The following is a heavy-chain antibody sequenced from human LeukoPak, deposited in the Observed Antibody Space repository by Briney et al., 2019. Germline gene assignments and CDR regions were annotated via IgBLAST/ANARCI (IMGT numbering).Heavy chain of an antibody. J-gene: IGHJ5*02. CDR2: IYYSGST. CDR1: GGSISSGDYY. CDR3: ARATRPEIFGVVHNWFDP. V-gene: IGHV4-30-4*08. D-gene: IGHD3-3*01. Sequence: SETLSLTCTVSGGSISSGDYYWSWIRQPPGKGLEWIGYIYYSGSTYYNPSLKSRVTISVDTSKNQFSLKLSSVTAADTAVYYCARATRPEIFGVVHNWFDPWGQGTLVTVSS.